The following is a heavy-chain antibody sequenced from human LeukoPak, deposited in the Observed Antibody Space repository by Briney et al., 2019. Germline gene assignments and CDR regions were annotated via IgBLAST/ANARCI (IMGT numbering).Heavy chain of an antibody. D-gene: IGHD5-18*01. CDR3: ARQGGRGYRFNYDY. CDR1: GYSFTSYW. Sequence: GESPKISCKGSGYSFTSYWIGWGRQMPGKGLEWMGIIKYGCSDTRYSPSFQGQVTISADKSITTAYLQWSSLKASDTAMYYCARQGGRGYRFNYDYWGQGILVAVCS. V-gene: IGHV5-51*01. CDR2: IKYGCSDT. J-gene: IGHJ4*02.